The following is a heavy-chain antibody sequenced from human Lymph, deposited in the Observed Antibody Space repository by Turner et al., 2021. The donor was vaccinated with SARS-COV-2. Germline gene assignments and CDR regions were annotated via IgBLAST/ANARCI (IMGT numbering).Heavy chain of an antibody. Sequence: QVQLQESGPRLVKPLETLSLTCTVSGGSMNSNYWSWIRQPPGKRLEWIGYIYDRGITNYNPSLKSRVTISGDTSKNQFSLKLTSVTAADTAIYYCARETVNNWVDPWGQGILVTVSS. CDR1: GGSMNSNY. J-gene: IGHJ5*02. CDR3: ARETVNNWVDP. CDR2: IYDRGIT. D-gene: IGHD2-21*02. V-gene: IGHV4-59*01.